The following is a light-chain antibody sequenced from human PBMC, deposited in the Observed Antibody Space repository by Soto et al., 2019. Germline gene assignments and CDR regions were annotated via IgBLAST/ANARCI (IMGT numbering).Light chain of an antibody. J-gene: IGKJ3*01. CDR1: QNIDTY. V-gene: IGKV1-39*01. CDR2: AAS. CDR3: QQSYSTLLT. Sequence: DIQMTQSPSSLSASVGDRVTLTCRTSQNIDTYLNFYQQKPGTAPKLLIFAASGLQTGVPSRFIGSGSGTEFTLTISILQPDDFGTYYCQQSYSTLLTFGPGTRVDIK.